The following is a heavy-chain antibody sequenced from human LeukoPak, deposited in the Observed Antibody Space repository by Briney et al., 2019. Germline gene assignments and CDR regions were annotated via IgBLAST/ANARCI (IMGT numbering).Heavy chain of an antibody. J-gene: IGHJ3*02. CDR3: AREYLWGCSDAFVM. D-gene: IGHD3-16*01. V-gene: IGHV1-2*02. CDR2: INLNSGGT. CDR1: GYTFTDYY. Sequence: ASVKVSCKASGYTFTDYYMHWVRQAPGQGLEWMGWINLNSGGTGYALKFQGRVMMTRDTSISTAYMELSRLRSDDTAVYYCAREYLWGCSDAFVMWGQGTMVIVSS.